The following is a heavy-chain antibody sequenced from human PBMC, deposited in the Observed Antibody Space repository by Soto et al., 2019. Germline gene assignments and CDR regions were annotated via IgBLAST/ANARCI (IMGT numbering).Heavy chain of an antibody. J-gene: IGHJ4*02. D-gene: IGHD2-15*01. CDR2: IHVGDSET. Sequence: GESLKISCKVSGNTFTSHWIGWGRQMPGKGLEWMVSIHVGDSETRYSPPFQGQVTISDDKSISTAYLQWSSLKASDTAIYYCANHHCSSGTCYFDYWGQGTLVTVSS. CDR1: GNTFTSHW. V-gene: IGHV5-51*01. CDR3: ANHHCSSGTCYFDY.